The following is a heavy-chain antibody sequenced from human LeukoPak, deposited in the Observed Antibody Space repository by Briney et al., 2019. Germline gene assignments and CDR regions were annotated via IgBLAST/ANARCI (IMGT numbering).Heavy chain of an antibody. CDR2: ISSSGGST. D-gene: IGHD3-16*01. CDR1: GFTFSSYG. Sequence: PGGSLRLSCAASGFTFSSYGMHWVRQAPGKGLEWVSAISSSGGSTYYADSVKGRFTISRDNSKNTLYLQMNSLRAEDTAVYYCAKGLVCCGSYYDYWGQGTLVTVSS. J-gene: IGHJ4*02. CDR3: AKGLVCCGSYYDY. V-gene: IGHV3-23*01.